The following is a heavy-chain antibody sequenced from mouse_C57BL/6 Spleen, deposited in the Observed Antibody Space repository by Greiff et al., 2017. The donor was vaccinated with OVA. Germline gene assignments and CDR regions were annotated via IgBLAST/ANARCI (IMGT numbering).Heavy chain of an antibody. CDR2: IYPGSGNT. Sequence: QVQLQQSGAELVRPGASVKLSCKASGYTFTDYYINWVKQRPGQGLEWIARIYPGSGNTYYNEKFKGKATLTAEKSSSTAYMQLSSLTSEDSAVYFCARHDYDGGFAYWGQGTLVTVSA. V-gene: IGHV1-76*01. CDR3: ARHDYDGGFAY. D-gene: IGHD2-4*01. CDR1: GYTFTDYY. J-gene: IGHJ3*01.